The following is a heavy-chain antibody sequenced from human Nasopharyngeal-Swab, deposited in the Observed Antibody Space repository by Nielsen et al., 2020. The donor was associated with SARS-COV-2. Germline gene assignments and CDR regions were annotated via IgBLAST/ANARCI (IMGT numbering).Heavy chain of an antibody. Sequence: GESLKISCAASGFTFSSYAMRWVRQAPGKGLEWVSVIYSGGSSTYYADSVKGRFTISRDNSKNTLYLQMNSLRAEDTAVYYCAKEAQPFDYWGQGTLVTVSS. CDR3: AKEAQPFDY. D-gene: IGHD6-13*01. V-gene: IGHV3-23*03. J-gene: IGHJ4*02. CDR1: GFTFSSYA. CDR2: IYSGGSST.